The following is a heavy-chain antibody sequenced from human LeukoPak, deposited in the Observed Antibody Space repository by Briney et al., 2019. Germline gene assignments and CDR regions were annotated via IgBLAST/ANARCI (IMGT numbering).Heavy chain of an antibody. CDR2: ISGRSNNT. Sequence: GGSLRLSCAASGFIFTNYAMYWVRQAPGKGLEWVAAISGRSNNTYYADSVKGRFTISRDSSKNTLYLQMNSLRADDTAVYYCAKWGDYDVLTGYYVSDFWGQATLVTVSS. J-gene: IGHJ4*02. CDR1: GFIFTNYA. CDR3: AKWGDYDVLTGYYVSDF. V-gene: IGHV3-23*01. D-gene: IGHD3-9*01.